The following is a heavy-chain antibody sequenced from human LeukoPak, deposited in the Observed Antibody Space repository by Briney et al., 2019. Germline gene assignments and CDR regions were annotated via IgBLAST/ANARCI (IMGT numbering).Heavy chain of an antibody. D-gene: IGHD6-19*01. V-gene: IGHV4-38-2*02. Sequence: SETLSPTCTVSGYSISSGYYWGWIRQPPGKGLEWIGCISQSGSTYYNPSLKSRVSISVDTSKNQFSLKLRSVTAADTAVYYCARGQWLARLWGQGTLVTVSS. J-gene: IGHJ4*02. CDR2: ISQSGST. CDR1: GYSISSGYY. CDR3: ARGQWLARL.